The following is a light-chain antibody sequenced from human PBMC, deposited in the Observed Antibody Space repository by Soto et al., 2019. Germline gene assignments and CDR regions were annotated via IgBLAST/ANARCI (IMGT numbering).Light chain of an antibody. J-gene: IGKJ1*01. V-gene: IGKV3-20*01. CDR1: QSVTSNY. CDR2: GAS. CDR3: QQYGGLPRT. Sequence: EIVLTQSPATLSLSPGERATLSCRASQSVTSNYLAWFQQKPGQAPRLLIYGASNRATGIPDRFSGSGSVTDFTLTISRLEPEDFAVYYCQQYGGLPRTFGQGTKVEIK.